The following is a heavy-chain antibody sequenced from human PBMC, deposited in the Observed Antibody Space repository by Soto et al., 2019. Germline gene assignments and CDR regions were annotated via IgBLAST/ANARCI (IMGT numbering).Heavy chain of an antibody. CDR1: GYIFTGYH. Sequence: ASVKVSCKASGYIFTGYHMHWVRQAPGQGLEWMGWINPNSGGTKYAQKFQGRVTMTRDTSISTAYMELSSVTAADTAVYYCARGHCSSTSCYTSYYYYGMDVWGQGTTVTVSS. CDR3: ARGHCSSTSCYTSYYYYGMDV. J-gene: IGHJ6*02. D-gene: IGHD2-2*02. V-gene: IGHV1-2*02. CDR2: INPNSGGT.